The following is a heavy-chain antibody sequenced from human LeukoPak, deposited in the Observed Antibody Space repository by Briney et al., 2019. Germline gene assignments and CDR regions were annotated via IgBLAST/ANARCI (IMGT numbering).Heavy chain of an antibody. J-gene: IGHJ6*02. V-gene: IGHV4-34*01. D-gene: IGHD3-16*01. Sequence: PSETLSLTCAVYGGSFSGYYWSWIRQPPGKGLEWIGEINHSGSTNYNPSLKSRVTISVDTSKNQFSLKLSSVTAADTAVYYCASPGGGRNYYYYYGMDVWGQGTTVTVSS. CDR1: GGSFSGYY. CDR2: INHSGST. CDR3: ASPGGGRNYYYYYGMDV.